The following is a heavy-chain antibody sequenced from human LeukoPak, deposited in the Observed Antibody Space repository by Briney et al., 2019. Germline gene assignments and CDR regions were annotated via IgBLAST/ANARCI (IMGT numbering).Heavy chain of an antibody. CDR1: GFTFSDYY. CDR2: ISSSSYTI. Sequence: GGSLRLSCAASGFTFSDYYMSWIRQAPGKGLEWVSYISSSSYTIYYADSVKGRFTISRDNAKNSVYLQMNSLRAEDTAVYYCARVRYRVGATLTDYWGQGTLVTVSS. D-gene: IGHD1-26*01. J-gene: IGHJ4*02. V-gene: IGHV3-11*04. CDR3: ARVRYRVGATLTDY.